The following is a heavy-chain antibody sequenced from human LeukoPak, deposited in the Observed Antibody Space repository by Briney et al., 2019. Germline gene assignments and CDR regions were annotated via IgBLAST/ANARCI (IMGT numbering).Heavy chain of an antibody. D-gene: IGHD2-2*03. Sequence: SETLSLTCAVYGGSFSGYYWSWIRQPPGKGLGWIGEINHSGSTNYNPSLKSRVTISVDTSKNQFSLKLSSVTAADTAVYYCARGWIGYFDYWGQGTLVTVSS. J-gene: IGHJ4*02. V-gene: IGHV4-34*01. CDR1: GGSFSGYY. CDR3: ARGWIGYFDY. CDR2: INHSGST.